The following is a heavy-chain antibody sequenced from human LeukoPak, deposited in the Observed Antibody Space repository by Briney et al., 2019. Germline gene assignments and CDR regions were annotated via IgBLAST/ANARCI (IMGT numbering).Heavy chain of an antibody. Sequence: GGSLRLSCAASGYTFSSYVMSWGRQAPGKGLEWVSAISGSGGSTYYADSVKGRFTISRDNSKHTLYLQMNSLRAEDTSVYYCAKEIVVVISAPDYWGQGTLVTVSS. CDR1: GYTFSSYV. J-gene: IGHJ4*02. D-gene: IGHD3-22*01. V-gene: IGHV3-23*01. CDR2: ISGSGGST. CDR3: AKEIVVVISAPDY.